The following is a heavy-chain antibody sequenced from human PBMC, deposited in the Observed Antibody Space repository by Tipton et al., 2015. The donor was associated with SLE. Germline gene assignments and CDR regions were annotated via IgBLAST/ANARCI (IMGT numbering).Heavy chain of an antibody. CDR1: GFTFDDYG. CDR2: ISWDGGST. Sequence: SLRLSCAASGFTFDDYGMSWVRQAPGKGLEWVSLISWDGGSTYYADSVKGRFTISRDNAKNSLYLQMNSLRAEDTAVYYCARVLNTKVDYWGQGTLVTVSS. J-gene: IGHJ4*02. CDR3: ARVLNTKVDY. D-gene: IGHD2-8*01. V-gene: IGHV3-20*04.